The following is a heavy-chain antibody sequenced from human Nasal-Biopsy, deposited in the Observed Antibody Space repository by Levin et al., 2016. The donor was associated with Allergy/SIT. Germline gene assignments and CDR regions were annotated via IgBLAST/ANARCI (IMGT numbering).Heavy chain of an antibody. Sequence: GESLKISCTTSGFTFGDYAMSWFRQAQGKGLEWVGFIRSRAYGGTPEYAASVKGRFTISRDDSKGIAYLQMNSLKTEDRAVYYCSRVQYSGYDFGYFDYWGQGALVTVSS. CDR1: GFTFGDYA. D-gene: IGHD5-12*01. CDR2: IRSRAYGGTP. V-gene: IGHV3-49*03. CDR3: SRVQYSGYDFGYFDY. J-gene: IGHJ4*02.